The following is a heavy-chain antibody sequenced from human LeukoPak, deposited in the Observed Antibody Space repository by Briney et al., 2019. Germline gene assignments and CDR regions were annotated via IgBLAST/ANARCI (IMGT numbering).Heavy chain of an antibody. D-gene: IGHD5-24*01. V-gene: IGHV3-11*04. Sequence: GGSLRLSCAASGFTFSDYYMNWIRQAPGKGLEWVLYISSSGTTIYYADSVKGRFTISRDNAKNSLYLQMNSLRAEDTAVYYCAREGIYVEMATSDYWGQGTLVTVSS. J-gene: IGHJ4*02. CDR2: ISSSGTTI. CDR3: AREGIYVEMATSDY. CDR1: GFTFSDYY.